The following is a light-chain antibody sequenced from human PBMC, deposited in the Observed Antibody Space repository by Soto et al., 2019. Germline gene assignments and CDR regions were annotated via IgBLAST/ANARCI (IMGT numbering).Light chain of an antibody. CDR1: QSISSW. Sequence: DIQMPQSPSTLSASVGDIVTITCLASQSISSWLAWYQQKPGKAPKLLIYKASSLESGVPSRFSGSGSGTEFTLTISSLQPDDFATYYCQQYNSYPWTFGQGTKVDIK. CDR3: QQYNSYPWT. CDR2: KAS. V-gene: IGKV1-5*03. J-gene: IGKJ1*01.